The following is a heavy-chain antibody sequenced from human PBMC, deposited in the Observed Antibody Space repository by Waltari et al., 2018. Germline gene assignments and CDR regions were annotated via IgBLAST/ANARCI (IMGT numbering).Heavy chain of an antibody. CDR1: GGSISSYY. J-gene: IGHJ6*03. CDR2: IYYSGST. V-gene: IGHV4-59*01. Sequence: QVQLQESGPGLVKPSETLSLTCTVSGGSISSYYWSWLRQPPGKGLEWIGYIYYSGSTNYNPSLKSRVTISVDTSKNQFSLKLSSVTAADTAVYYCARAAAPWYYYYMDVWGKGTTVTISS. D-gene: IGHD6-13*01. CDR3: ARAAAPWYYYYMDV.